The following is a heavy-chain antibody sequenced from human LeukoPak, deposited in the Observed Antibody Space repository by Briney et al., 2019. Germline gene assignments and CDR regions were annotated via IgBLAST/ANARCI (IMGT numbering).Heavy chain of an antibody. D-gene: IGHD7-27*01. CDR1: GYTFTSYY. J-gene: IGHJ6*02. CDR3: ARDLTGDWAYYYGMDV. CDR2: INPSGGST. V-gene: IGHV1-46*01. Sequence: GASVKVSCKASGYTFTSYYMHWVRQAPGQGLEWMGIINPSGGSTSYARKFQGRVTMTRDTSTSTVYMELSSLRSEDTAVYYCARDLTGDWAYYYGMDVWGQGTTVTVSS.